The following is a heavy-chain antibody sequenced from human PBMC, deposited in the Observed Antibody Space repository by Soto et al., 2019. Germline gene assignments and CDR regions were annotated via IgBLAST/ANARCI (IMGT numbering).Heavy chain of an antibody. J-gene: IGHJ3*02. CDR2: ISGSGGST. V-gene: IGHV3-23*01. CDR1: GFTFSSYA. CDR3: AKGFRDFWSGYHAFDI. D-gene: IGHD3-3*01. Sequence: GGSLRLSCAASGFTFSSYAMSRVRQAPGKGLEWVSAISGSGGSTYYADSVKGRFTISRDNSKNTLYLQMNSLRAEDTAVYYCAKGFRDFWSGYHAFDIWGQGTMVTVSS.